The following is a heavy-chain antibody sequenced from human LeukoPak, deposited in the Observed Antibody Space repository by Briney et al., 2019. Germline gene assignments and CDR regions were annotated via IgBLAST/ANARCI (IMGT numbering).Heavy chain of an antibody. D-gene: IGHD1-26*01. CDR1: GYTFNSYD. V-gene: IGHV1-3*01. Sequence: ASVRVSCKASGYTFNSYDIHWVRQAPGQRPEWMGRINGGSGRTKYLQKLQGRVTITRDTSANTAFMELSSLRSEDTAVYYCARESGRYQDFFENWGQGTLVTVSS. CDR2: INGGSGRT. J-gene: IGHJ4*02. CDR3: ARESGRYQDFFEN.